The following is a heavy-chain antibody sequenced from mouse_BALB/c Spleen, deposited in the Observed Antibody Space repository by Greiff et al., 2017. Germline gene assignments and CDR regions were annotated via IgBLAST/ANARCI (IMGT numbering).Heavy chain of an antibody. J-gene: IGHJ2*01. Sequence: QVQLQQPGAELVKPGASVKLSCKASGYTFTSYWMHWVKQRPGQGLEWIGEINPSNGRTNYNEKFKSKATLTVDKSSSTAYMQLSSLTSEDSAVYYCARGHYVNYGVDYWGQGTTLTVSS. D-gene: IGHD2-1*01. CDR2: INPSNGRT. CDR3: ARGHYVNYGVDY. CDR1: GYTFTSYW. V-gene: IGHV1S81*02.